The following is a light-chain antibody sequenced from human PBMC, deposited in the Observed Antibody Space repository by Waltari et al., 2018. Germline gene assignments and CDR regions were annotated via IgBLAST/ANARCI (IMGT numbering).Light chain of an antibody. V-gene: IGKV3-15*01. CDR3: QQYLQWPPAIT. J-gene: IGKJ5*01. CDR2: GAS. CDR1: QNIDTR. Sequence: ILLTQSPATLSVSPGERATLSCRASQNIDTRLAWYQHKPGQAPRLRIYGASTRAADIPARFSGSGFGTDFSLTINSLQSEDFAVYYCQQYLQWPPAITFGPGTRLDFK.